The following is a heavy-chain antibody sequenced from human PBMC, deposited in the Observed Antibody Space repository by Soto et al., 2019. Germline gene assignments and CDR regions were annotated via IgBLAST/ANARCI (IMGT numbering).Heavy chain of an antibody. J-gene: IGHJ6*02. CDR2: IWYDGSNK. Sequence: GGSLRLSCAASGFTFSSYGMHWARQAPGKGLEWVAVIWYDGSNKYYADSVKGRFIISRDNSKNTLYLQMNSLRAEDTAVYYCARELGYCSSTSCYKGYYGMDVWGPGTTVTVSS. CDR3: ARELGYCSSTSCYKGYYGMDV. V-gene: IGHV3-33*01. D-gene: IGHD2-2*02. CDR1: GFTFSSYG.